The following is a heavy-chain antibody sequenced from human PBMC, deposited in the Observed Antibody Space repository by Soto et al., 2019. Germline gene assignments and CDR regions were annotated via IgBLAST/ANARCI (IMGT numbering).Heavy chain of an antibody. D-gene: IGHD2-2*01. J-gene: IGHJ6*03. Sequence: QVQLVQSGAEVKKPGSSVKVSCKASGGTFSSYTISWVRQAPGQGLEWMGRIIPILGIANYAQKFQGRVMITADKSTSTAYMELSSLRSEDTAVYYCATGYCSSTSCYAERDYYYYYMDVWGKGTTVTVSS. CDR2: IIPILGIA. CDR3: ATGYCSSTSCYAERDYYYYYMDV. CDR1: GGTFSSYT. V-gene: IGHV1-69*02.